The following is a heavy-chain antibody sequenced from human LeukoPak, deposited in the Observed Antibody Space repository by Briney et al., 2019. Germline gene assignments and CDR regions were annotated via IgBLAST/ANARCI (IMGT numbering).Heavy chain of an antibody. CDR2: IRYTAST. CDR3: ARGYDILTGYYRFDY. Sequence: SETLSLTCTVSGGFISSYYWSWIRQPPGKGLEWIGYIRYTASTKYNPSLKSRVTMSLDTSKNQFSLKLSSLTAADTAVYYCARGYDILTGYYRFDYWGQGTLVTVSS. CDR1: GGFISSYY. V-gene: IGHV4-59*01. J-gene: IGHJ4*02. D-gene: IGHD3-9*01.